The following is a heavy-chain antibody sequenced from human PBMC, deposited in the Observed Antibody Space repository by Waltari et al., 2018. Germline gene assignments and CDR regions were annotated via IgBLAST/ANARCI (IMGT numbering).Heavy chain of an antibody. Sequence: QVQLQESGPGLVKPSETLSLPCPVSGGSISSHYWSWIRQPPGKGLEWIGYIYYSGSTNYNPSLKSRVTISVDTSKNQFSLKLSSVTAADTAVYYCARRGSYFDYWGQGTLVTVSS. CDR1: GGSISSHY. J-gene: IGHJ4*02. V-gene: IGHV4-59*11. D-gene: IGHD3-10*01. CDR2: IYYSGST. CDR3: ARRGSYFDY.